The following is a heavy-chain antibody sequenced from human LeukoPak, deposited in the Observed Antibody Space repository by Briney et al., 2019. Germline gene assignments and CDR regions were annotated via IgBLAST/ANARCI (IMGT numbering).Heavy chain of an antibody. CDR1: GFTFSRYW. V-gene: IGHV3-74*03. D-gene: IGHD2-15*01. CDR2: ISPDGSTT. CDR3: TRDFCSAGSCYPDN. Sequence: GGSLRLSCAASGFTFSRYWMHWVRQAPGKGLMWVSRISPDGSTTLYADSVKGRFTISRDNAKNTLYLQMNSLGAEDTAVYYCTRDFCSAGSCYPDNWGQGTLVTVSS. J-gene: IGHJ4*02.